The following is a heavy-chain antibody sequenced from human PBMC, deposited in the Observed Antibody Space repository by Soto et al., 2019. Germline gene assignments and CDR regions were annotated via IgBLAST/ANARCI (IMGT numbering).Heavy chain of an antibody. Sequence: QLQLQESGPGLVKPSETLSLTCTVSGGSISSSSYYWGWIRQPPGKGLEWIGSIYYSGSTYYNPSLKSRVTISVDTSKNQFSLKLSSVTAADTAVYYCARHGDYPKFDYWGQGTLVTVSS. CDR1: GGSISSSSYY. J-gene: IGHJ4*02. CDR3: ARHGDYPKFDY. V-gene: IGHV4-39*01. D-gene: IGHD5-12*01. CDR2: IYYSGST.